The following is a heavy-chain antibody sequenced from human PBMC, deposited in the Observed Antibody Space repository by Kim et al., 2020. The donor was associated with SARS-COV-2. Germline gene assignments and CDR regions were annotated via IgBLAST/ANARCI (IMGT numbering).Heavy chain of an antibody. J-gene: IGHJ4*02. Sequence: WYNDYAVSVKSRITINPDTSKNQFSLQLNSVTPEDTAVYYCARLQGYFDYWGQGTLVTVSS. V-gene: IGHV6-1*01. CDR2: WYN. CDR3: ARLQGYFDY.